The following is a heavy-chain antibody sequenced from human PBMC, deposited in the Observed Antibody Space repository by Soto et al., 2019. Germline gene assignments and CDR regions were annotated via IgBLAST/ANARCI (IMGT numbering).Heavy chain of an antibody. J-gene: IGHJ4*02. CDR1: GFIFRNYW. V-gene: IGHV3-7*03. Sequence: EVQMVESEGGLVQPGGSLRLSCAASGFIFRNYWMSWVRQAPGKGLEWVASIKQDGSEKYYVDSVKGRFTISRDNAKNSLYLRMNSLRVADTAVYYCTRPYFNSSGPYFDYWGQGTLVTVSS. CDR3: TRPYFNSSGPYFDY. CDR2: IKQDGSEK. D-gene: IGHD3-22*01.